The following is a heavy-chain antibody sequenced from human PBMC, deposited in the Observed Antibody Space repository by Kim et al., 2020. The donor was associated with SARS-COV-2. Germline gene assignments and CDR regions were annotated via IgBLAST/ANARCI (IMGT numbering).Heavy chain of an antibody. V-gene: IGHV4-59*08. Sequence: LKSRVTISVDTSKNQFSLKLSSVTAADTAVYYCARQVYYDSSGYSGSFDYWGQGTLVTVSS. D-gene: IGHD3-22*01. CDR3: ARQVYYDSSGYSGSFDY. J-gene: IGHJ4*02.